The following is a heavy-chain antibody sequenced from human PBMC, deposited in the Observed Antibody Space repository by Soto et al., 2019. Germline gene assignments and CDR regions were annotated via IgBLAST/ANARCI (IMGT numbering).Heavy chain of an antibody. V-gene: IGHV4-31*03. CDR3: STANWSHRYCDL. Sequence: NLSLSCTVSGSSISSGCYFVCWIRQHPGKGLEWIGEINHSGSTNYNPSLKSRVTISVDTSKNQFSLKVTSVTAADTAVDYCSTANWSHRYCDLWGQGTLVAVSS. CDR1: GSSISSGCYF. J-gene: IGHJ5*02. D-gene: IGHD1-1*01. CDR2: INHSGST.